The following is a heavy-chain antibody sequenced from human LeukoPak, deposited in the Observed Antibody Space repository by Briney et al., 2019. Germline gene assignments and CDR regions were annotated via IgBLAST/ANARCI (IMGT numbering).Heavy chain of an antibody. CDR1: GFTVSSNY. Sequence: GGSLRLSCAASGFTVSSNYMSWVRQAPGKGLEWVSVIYSGGSTYYADSVKGRFTISRDNSKNTLYLQMNSLRAEDTAVYYCARDSACDSSGYAWDYWGQGTLVTVSS. D-gene: IGHD3-22*01. J-gene: IGHJ4*02. V-gene: IGHV3-53*01. CDR3: ARDSACDSSGYAWDY. CDR2: IYSGGST.